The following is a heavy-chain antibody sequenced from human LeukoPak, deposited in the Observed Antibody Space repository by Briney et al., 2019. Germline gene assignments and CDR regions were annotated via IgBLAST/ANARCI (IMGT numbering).Heavy chain of an antibody. Sequence: PGGSLRLSCAASGFTLSGFAMSWVRRTPGKGLEWVSGISGSGDNTHYADSVKGRFTISRDNSKNTLYLEMNSLRAEDTAIYYCAKMKGHPLPKYYMDVWGRGTTVTVSS. V-gene: IGHV3-23*01. CDR3: AKMKGHPLPKYYMDV. J-gene: IGHJ6*01. CDR2: ISGSGDNT. CDR1: GFTLSGFA. D-gene: IGHD1-26*01.